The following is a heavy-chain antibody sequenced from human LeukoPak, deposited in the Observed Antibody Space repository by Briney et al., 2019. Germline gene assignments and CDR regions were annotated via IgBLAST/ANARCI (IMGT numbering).Heavy chain of an antibody. CDR1: GFTFSSYW. J-gene: IGHJ4*02. CDR2: VNSDGSTT. V-gene: IGHV3-74*01. CDR3: ARGFYYDSSGYYVYYFDY. D-gene: IGHD3-22*01. Sequence: PGGSLRLSCTASGFTFSSYWMRWVRQAPGKGLVWVSRVNSDGSTTSYAGSVKGRFTISRDNSKNTLYLQMNSLRAEDTAVYYCARGFYYDSSGYYVYYFDYWGQGTLVTVSS.